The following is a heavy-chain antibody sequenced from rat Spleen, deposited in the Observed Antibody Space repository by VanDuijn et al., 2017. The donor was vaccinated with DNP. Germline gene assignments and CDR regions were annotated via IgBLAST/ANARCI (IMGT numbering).Heavy chain of an antibody. CDR2: IWSDGGT. V-gene: IGHV2-16*01. D-gene: IGHD1-5*01. CDR1: GFPLTSYG. CDR3: ARSKYNYVGWFAY. Sequence: VQLKESGPGPVQPSETLSLTCTVSGFPLTSYGMSWVRQVPGKGLEWMGVIWSDGGTDYNSVIKSRLSISRDTSKSQVFLKMNSLQTEDTAMYFCARSKYNYVGWFAYWGQGTLVTVSS. J-gene: IGHJ3*01.